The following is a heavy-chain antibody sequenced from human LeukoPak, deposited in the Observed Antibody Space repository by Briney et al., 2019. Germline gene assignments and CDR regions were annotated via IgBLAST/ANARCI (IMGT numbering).Heavy chain of an antibody. CDR2: IYYSGST. V-gene: IGHV4-59*01. CDR1: GGSIRSYY. D-gene: IGHD2-15*01. CDR3: ARYRVVQRYFDY. Sequence: PSETLSLTCTVSGGSIRSYYWSWIRQPPGKGLEWIGYIYYSGSTNYNHSLKSRVTISVDTSKNQFSLKLSSVTAADTAVYYCARYRVVQRYFDYWGQGTLVTVSS. J-gene: IGHJ4*02.